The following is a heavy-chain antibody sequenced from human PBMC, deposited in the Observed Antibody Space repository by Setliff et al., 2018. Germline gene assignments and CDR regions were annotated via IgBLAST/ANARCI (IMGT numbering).Heavy chain of an antibody. J-gene: IGHJ5*02. D-gene: IGHD3-3*01. Sequence: KVSCKASGYTFTSYAMNWVRQAPGQGLEWMGWINTNTGNPTYAQGFTGRFVFSLDTSVSTAYLQISSLKAEDTAVYYCARGPLHYDFWSGYYTVSWFDPWGQGTLVTVSS. CDR1: GYTFTSYA. V-gene: IGHV7-4-1*02. CDR3: ARGPLHYDFWSGYYTVSWFDP. CDR2: INTNTGNP.